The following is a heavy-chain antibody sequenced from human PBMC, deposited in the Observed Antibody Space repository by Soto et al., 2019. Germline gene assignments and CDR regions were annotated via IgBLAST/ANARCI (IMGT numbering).Heavy chain of an antibody. Sequence: EVQLVESGGGLVQSGGSLRLSCAVSGFTFSNYNMNWVRQAPGKGLEWVSYISRSGSGIHYADSVKGRFSISRDNADNSLYLQMNSLRDEDTAVYYCARDKRSGSFAGWGPILDYWGQGALVTVSS. CDR3: ARDKRSGSFAGWGPILDY. J-gene: IGHJ4*02. D-gene: IGHD3-16*01. V-gene: IGHV3-48*02. CDR1: GFTFSNYN. CDR2: ISRSGSGI.